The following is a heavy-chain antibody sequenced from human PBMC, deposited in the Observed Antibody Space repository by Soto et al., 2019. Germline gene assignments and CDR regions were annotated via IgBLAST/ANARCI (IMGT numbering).Heavy chain of an antibody. CDR1: GYTFTSYC. CDR3: ARDGLTYCSSTSCAASNWFDP. Sequence: ASVKVSCKASGYTFTSYCITWVRQAPGQGLEWMGWISTYNGNTKYAQKLQGRVTMTTDTSTGTVSMELRSLRSDDTAVYYCARDGLTYCSSTSCAASNWFDPWGQGTLVTVSS. CDR2: ISTYNGNT. J-gene: IGHJ5*02. D-gene: IGHD2-2*01. V-gene: IGHV1-18*01.